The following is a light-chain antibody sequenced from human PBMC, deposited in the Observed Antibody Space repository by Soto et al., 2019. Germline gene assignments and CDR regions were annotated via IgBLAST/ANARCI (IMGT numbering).Light chain of an antibody. J-gene: IGKJ4*01. CDR2: KAS. CDR1: QSISSW. CDR3: QQYNSYPS. Sequence: DIQMTQSPSTLSASVGDRVTITCRASQSISSWLAWYQQKPGKAPKLLIYKASTLESGVPSRFSGSGSGTEFTLTISSLQPEDFATYYCQQYNSYPSFGAGTKVDIK. V-gene: IGKV1-5*03.